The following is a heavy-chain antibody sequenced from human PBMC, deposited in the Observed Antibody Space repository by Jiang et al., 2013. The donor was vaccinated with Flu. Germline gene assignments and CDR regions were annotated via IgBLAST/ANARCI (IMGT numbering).Heavy chain of an antibody. CDR3: ARDPHYYGSGSYFMNPYYFDY. Sequence: RLSCAASGFTFSSYAMHWVRQAPGKGLEWVAVISYDGSNKYYADSVKGRFTISRDNSKNTLYLQMNSLRAEDTAVYYCARDPHYYGSGSYFMNPYYFDYWGQGTLVTVSS. CDR2: ISYDGSNK. D-gene: IGHD3-10*01. J-gene: IGHJ4*02. CDR1: GFTFSSYA. V-gene: IGHV3-30-3*01.